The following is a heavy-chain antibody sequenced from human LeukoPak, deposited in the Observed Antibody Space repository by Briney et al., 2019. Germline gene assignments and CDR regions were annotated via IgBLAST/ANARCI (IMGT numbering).Heavy chain of an antibody. D-gene: IGHD1-26*01. CDR3: ARDFGGSGYLEYMDV. CDR2: ISSNGGST. J-gene: IGHJ6*03. Sequence: GGSLRLSCAASGFTFSSYGVSWVRQAPGKGLEYVSAISSNGGSTYYANSVKGRFTISRDNSKNTLYLQMGSLRAEDMAVYYCARDFGGSGYLEYMDVWGKGTTVTVSS. CDR1: GFTFSSYG. V-gene: IGHV3-64*01.